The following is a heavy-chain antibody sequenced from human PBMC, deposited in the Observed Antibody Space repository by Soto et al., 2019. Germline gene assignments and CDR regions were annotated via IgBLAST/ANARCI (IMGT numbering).Heavy chain of an antibody. V-gene: IGHV1-69*01. CDR1: GGTFSSYA. CDR2: IIPIFGTA. D-gene: IGHD3-16*01. J-gene: IGHJ6*02. CDR3: ASGGIAGGRYGMDV. Sequence: QVQLVQSGAEVKKPGSSVSVSCKASGGTFSSYAISWVRQAPGQGLEWMGGIIPIFGTANYAQKFQGRVTITADESTSTAYMELSSLRSEDTAVYYCASGGIAGGRYGMDVWGQGTTVTVSS.